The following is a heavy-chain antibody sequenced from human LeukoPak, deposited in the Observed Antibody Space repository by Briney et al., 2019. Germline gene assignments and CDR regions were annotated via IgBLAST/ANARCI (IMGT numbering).Heavy chain of an antibody. CDR3: STVDYCASGTYYILDY. CDR1: GYTLTKLS. Sequence: GASVKVSCKVSGYTLTKLSMHWVRQAPGKGLEWMGGFDPEDGETIYAQKFQGRVTMTEDTSTDTASMELSSLRSEDTAIYYCSTVDYCASGTYYILDYWGQGTLVTVSS. V-gene: IGHV1-24*01. D-gene: IGHD3-10*01. CDR2: FDPEDGET. J-gene: IGHJ4*02.